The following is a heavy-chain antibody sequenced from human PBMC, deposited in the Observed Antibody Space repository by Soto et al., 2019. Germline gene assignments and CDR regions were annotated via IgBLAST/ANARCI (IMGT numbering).Heavy chain of an antibody. CDR2: IYYSGST. J-gene: IGHJ6*02. CDR1: GGSISSSSYY. D-gene: IGHD3-3*01. CDR3: ARRITIFGVARGSAYYYGMDV. V-gene: IGHV4-39*01. Sequence: SETLSPTCTVSGGSISSSSYYWDWIRQPPGKGLEWIGSIYYSGSTYYNPSLKSRVTISVDTSKNQFSLKLSSVTAADTAVYYCARRITIFGVARGSAYYYGMDVWGQGTTVTVSS.